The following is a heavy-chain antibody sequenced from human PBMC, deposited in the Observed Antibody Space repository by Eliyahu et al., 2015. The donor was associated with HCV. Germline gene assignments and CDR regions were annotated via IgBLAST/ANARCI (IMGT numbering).Heavy chain of an antibody. CDR3: AKCFYTSSSRRCYDAFDV. CDR2: ISGSGSNT. J-gene: IGHJ3*01. CDR1: GFTFXXYA. Sequence: EVQLVESGGGLVQPGGSLXLSCAASGFTFXXYAMSWVRQAPGEGLGWVSSISGSGSNTYYADSLQGRYTISRDNSKKALYLQISSLRAEDTALFYCAKCFYTSSSRRCYDAFDVWGQGTMVTVSS. D-gene: IGHD6-6*01. V-gene: IGHV3-23*04.